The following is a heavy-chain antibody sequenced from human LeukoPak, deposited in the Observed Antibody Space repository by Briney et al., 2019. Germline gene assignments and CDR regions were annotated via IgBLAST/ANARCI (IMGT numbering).Heavy chain of an antibody. CDR2: IYYSGST. CDR1: GGSISSYY. D-gene: IGHD6-19*01. V-gene: IGHV4-59*01. Sequence: SETLSLTCTVSGGSISSYYWSWIRQPPGKGLEWIGYIYYSGSTNYNPSLKSRVTISVDTSKNQFSLKLSSVTAADTAVYHCARVRGYSSGWYGYYFDYWGQGTLVTVSS. CDR3: ARVRGYSSGWYGYYFDY. J-gene: IGHJ4*02.